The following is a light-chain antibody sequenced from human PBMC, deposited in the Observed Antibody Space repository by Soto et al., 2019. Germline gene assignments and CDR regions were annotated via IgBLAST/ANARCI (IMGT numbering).Light chain of an antibody. CDR2: INSDGSH. J-gene: IGLJ3*02. CDR3: QTWGTGRV. V-gene: IGLV4-69*02. CDR1: SGHSSYA. Sequence: QLVVTQSPSASASLGASVKLTCTLSSGHSSYAIAWHQQQAEKGPRYLMKINSDGSHSKGDGIPDRFSGSSSGAERYLTISSLQSEDEADYYCQTWGTGRVFGGGTKLTVL.